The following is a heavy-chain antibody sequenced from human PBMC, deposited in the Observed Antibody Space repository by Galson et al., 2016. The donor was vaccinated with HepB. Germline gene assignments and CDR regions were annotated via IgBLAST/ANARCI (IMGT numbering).Heavy chain of an antibody. CDR2: VYYSGNT. Sequence: ETLSLTCTVSGGSVRSADYYWSWIRQPPGKELEWIGSVYYSGNTYYNPSLKSRVTISVDTSKSRFSLKVNSVTAADTAIYYCARHLGAGWFDPWGQGTLVTVSS. D-gene: IGHD1-26*01. CDR3: ARHLGAGWFDP. CDR1: GGSVRSADYY. J-gene: IGHJ5*02. V-gene: IGHV4-39*01.